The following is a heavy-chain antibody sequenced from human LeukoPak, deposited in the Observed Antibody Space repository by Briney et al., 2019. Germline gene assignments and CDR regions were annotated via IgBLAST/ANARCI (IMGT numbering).Heavy chain of an antibody. D-gene: IGHD3-10*01. J-gene: IGHJ6*03. CDR1: GFTFSSYW. CDR3: ARGGVPTHYYYMDV. CDR2: INSDGSRT. V-gene: IGHV3-74*01. Sequence: GGSLRLSCAASGFTFSSYWMHWVRQAPGKGLVWVSRINSDGSRTSYVDPVKGRFTTSRDSAKNTLYLQMNSLRAEETAVYYCARGGVPTHYYYMDVWGKGTTVTIS.